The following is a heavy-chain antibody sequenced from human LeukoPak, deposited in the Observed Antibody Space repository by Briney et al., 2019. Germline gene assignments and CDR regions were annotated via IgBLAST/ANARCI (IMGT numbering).Heavy chain of an antibody. V-gene: IGHV1-69*10. CDR1: GGTFSSYA. CDR2: IIPIFGIA. CDR3: ARGGQQLVPGFDP. J-gene: IGHJ5*02. D-gene: IGHD6-13*01. Sequence: SVKVSCKASGGTFSSYAISWVRQAPGQGLEWIGRIIPIFGIANYAQKFQGRVTITADKSTSTAYMELSSLRSEDTAVYYCARGGQQLVPGFDPWGQGTLVTVSS.